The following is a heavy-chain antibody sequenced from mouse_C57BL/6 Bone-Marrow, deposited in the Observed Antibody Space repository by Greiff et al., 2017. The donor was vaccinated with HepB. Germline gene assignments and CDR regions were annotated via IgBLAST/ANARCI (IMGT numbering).Heavy chain of an antibody. CDR2: IDPETGGT. CDR3: TGERDSSGYSYYFDY. Sequence: QVQLQQSGAELVRPGASVTLSCKASGYTFTDYEMHWVKQTPVHGLEWIGAIDPETGGTAYNQKFKGKAILTADKSSSTAYMELRSLTSEDSAVYYCTGERDSSGYSYYFDYWGQGTTLTVSS. D-gene: IGHD3-2*02. CDR1: GYTFTDYE. V-gene: IGHV1-15*01. J-gene: IGHJ2*01.